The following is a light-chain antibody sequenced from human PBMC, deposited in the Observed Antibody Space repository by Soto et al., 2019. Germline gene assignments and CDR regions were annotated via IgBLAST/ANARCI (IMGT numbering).Light chain of an antibody. Sequence: QSALTHPPSASWSPGQSVTISCTGTSSDVGGYNYVSWYQQHPGKAPKLMIYEVSKRPSGVPDRFSGSKSGNTASLTVSGLQAEDEADYYCSSYAGSNNFGVFGTGTKVTVL. CDR2: EVS. J-gene: IGLJ1*01. CDR1: SSDVGGYNY. CDR3: SSYAGSNNFGV. V-gene: IGLV2-8*01.